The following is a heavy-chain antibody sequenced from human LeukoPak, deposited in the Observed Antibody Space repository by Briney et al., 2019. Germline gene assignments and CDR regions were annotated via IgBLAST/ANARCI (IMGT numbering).Heavy chain of an antibody. Sequence: ASVKVSCKASGYTFTSYAMNWVRQAPGQGLEWMGWINTNTGNPTYAQGFTGRFVFSLDTSVSTAYLQISSLKAEDTAVYYCARDSGYSSSWYVGYYYYYYMDVWGKGTTVTVSS. CDR2: INTNTGNP. D-gene: IGHD6-13*01. CDR1: GYTFTSYA. V-gene: IGHV7-4-1*02. J-gene: IGHJ6*03. CDR3: ARDSGYSSSWYVGYYYYYYMDV.